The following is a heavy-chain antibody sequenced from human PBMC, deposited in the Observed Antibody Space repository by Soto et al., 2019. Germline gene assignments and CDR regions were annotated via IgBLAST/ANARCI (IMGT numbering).Heavy chain of an antibody. J-gene: IGHJ6*02. CDR3: ARDRPIFGVVIMHEYYYYYGMDV. CDR2: IIPIFGTA. V-gene: IGHV1-69*13. Sequence: SVKVSCKASGGTFSSYAISWVRQAPGQGLEWMGGIIPIFGTANYAQKFQGRVTITADESTSTAYMELSSLRSEDTAVYYCARDRPIFGVVIMHEYYYYYGMDVWGQGTTVTVSS. CDR1: GGTFSSYA. D-gene: IGHD3-3*01.